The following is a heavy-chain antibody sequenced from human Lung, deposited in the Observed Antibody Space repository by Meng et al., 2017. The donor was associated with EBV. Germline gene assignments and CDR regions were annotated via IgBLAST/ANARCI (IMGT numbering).Heavy chain of an antibody. V-gene: IGHV4-34*01. CDR3: AVTRYCSGGSCFDY. CDR1: GGSFSGYY. D-gene: IGHD2-15*01. CDR2: INHSGST. Sequence: QVQLQQWGAGLLKPSETLSLTCAVYGGSFSGYYWSWIRQPPGKGLEWIGEINHSGSTNYNPSLKSRVTISVDTSKNQFSLKLSSVTAADTAVYYCAVTRYCSGGSCFDYWGQGTLVTVSS. J-gene: IGHJ4*02.